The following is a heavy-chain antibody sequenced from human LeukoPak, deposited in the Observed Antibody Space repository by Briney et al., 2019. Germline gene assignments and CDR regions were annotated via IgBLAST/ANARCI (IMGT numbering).Heavy chain of an antibody. D-gene: IGHD2-21*01. CDR1: GFNLNSYT. V-gene: IGHV3-21*01. CDR3: VRHIDP. Sequence: PGGSLRLSCAVSGFNLNSYTMNWVRQAPGKGLEWVSSFTSPTGSTHYADSVKGRFTISRDNARNSLFLQMDRLGAEGTAVYHCVRHIDPWGQGAQVTVSS. CDR2: FTSPTGST. J-gene: IGHJ5*02.